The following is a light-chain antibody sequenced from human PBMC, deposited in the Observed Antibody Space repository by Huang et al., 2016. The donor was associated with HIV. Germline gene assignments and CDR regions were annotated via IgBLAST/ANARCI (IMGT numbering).Light chain of an antibody. CDR3: MQALQTPYT. CDR2: MAF. J-gene: IGKJ2*01. CDR1: QSLLQDKGKNY. V-gene: IGKV2-28*01. Sequence: DIVMTQSPLSLPVTPGEPASISCRSSQSLLQDKGKNYLDWYLQKPWQSPQLLIFMAFYRASGVPDRFSGSASGTDFTLKINKVEAEDVGVYYCMQALQTPYTFGQGTKLEIK.